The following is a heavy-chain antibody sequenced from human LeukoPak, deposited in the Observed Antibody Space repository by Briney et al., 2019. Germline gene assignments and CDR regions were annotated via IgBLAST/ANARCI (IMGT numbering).Heavy chain of an antibody. D-gene: IGHD3-22*01. V-gene: IGHV4-59*12. CDR3: ARHHDYYYDSSGPLDY. Sequence: PSETLSLTCTVSGGYISSYYWSWIRQPPGKGLEWIGYIYYSGSTYYNPSLKSRVTISVDTSKNQFSLKLSSVTAADTAVYYCARHHDYYYDSSGPLDYWGQGTLVTVSS. J-gene: IGHJ4*02. CDR1: GGYISSYY. CDR2: IYYSGST.